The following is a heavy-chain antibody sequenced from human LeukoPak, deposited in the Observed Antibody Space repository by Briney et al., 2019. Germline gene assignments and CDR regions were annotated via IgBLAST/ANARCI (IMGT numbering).Heavy chain of an antibody. V-gene: IGHV3-23*01. CDR3: AKSLNFDGNGYFDY. D-gene: IGHD2-8*01. CDR2: ISGSGGST. Sequence: GGSLRLSCAASGFTFSSYAVSWVRQAPGKGLEWVSIISGSGGSTYYADSVKGRFTISRDNSKNTLYLQMGSLRAEDTAVYYCAKSLNFDGNGYFDYWGQGTLVTVSS. CDR1: GFTFSSYA. J-gene: IGHJ4*02.